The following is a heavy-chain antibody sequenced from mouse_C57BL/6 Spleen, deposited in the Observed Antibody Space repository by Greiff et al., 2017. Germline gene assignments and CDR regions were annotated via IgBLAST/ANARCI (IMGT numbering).Heavy chain of an antibody. CDR1: GYAFSSSW. CDR3: ARDYGSSWGWFAY. D-gene: IGHD1-1*01. V-gene: IGHV1-80*01. CDR2: IYPGDGDT. Sequence: VQLQQSGAELVKPGASVKISCKASGYAFSSSWMNWVKQRPGKGLEWIGQIYPGDGDTNYNEKFKSKATLTVDNSSSTAYMQRSSLTSEDSAVYYCARDYGSSWGWFAYWGQGTLVTVSA. J-gene: IGHJ3*01.